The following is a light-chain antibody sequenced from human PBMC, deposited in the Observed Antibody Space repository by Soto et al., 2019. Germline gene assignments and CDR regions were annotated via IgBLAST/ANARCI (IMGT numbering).Light chain of an antibody. CDR3: QSYDSSLSGVV. V-gene: IGLV1-40*01. J-gene: IGLJ2*01. CDR2: GNS. Sequence: QSVLTQPPSVSGAPGQRVTISCTGSSSNIGAGYDVHWYQQLPGTAPKLLIYGNSNRPSWVPDRFSGSKSGTSASLAITGLQAEYDAHYYCQSYDSSLSGVVFGRGTKLTVL. CDR1: SSNIGAGYD.